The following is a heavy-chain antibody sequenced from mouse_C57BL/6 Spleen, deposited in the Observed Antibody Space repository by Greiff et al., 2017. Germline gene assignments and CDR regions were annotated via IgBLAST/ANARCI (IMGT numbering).Heavy chain of an antibody. CDR1: GYTFTSYW. CDR3: ARGDGYYVLFGY. V-gene: IGHV1-55*01. D-gene: IGHD2-3*01. J-gene: IGHJ2*01. Sequence: QVQLQQSGAELVKPGASVKMSCKASGYTFTSYWITWVKQRPGQGLEWIGDIYPGSGSTNYNEKFKSKATLTVDTSSSTSFMQLSSLTSEDSAVYYCARGDGYYVLFGYWGQGTTLTVSS. CDR2: IYPGSGST.